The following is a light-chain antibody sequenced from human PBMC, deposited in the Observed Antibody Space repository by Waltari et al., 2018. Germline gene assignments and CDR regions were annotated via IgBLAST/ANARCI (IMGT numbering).Light chain of an antibody. V-gene: IGLV2-14*01. CDR2: DVS. Sequence: QSALTQPASVSGSPGQSITISCTGSRGDIGSYNFVSWYQQEPGRAPKLLVYDVSQRARGVLKSLAGPKSGHNASLTISGLQAEGGGDYYCNSYTTPSRWVFRRGTKLTGL. CDR3: NSYTTPSRWV. J-gene: IGLJ3*02. CDR1: RGDIGSYNF.